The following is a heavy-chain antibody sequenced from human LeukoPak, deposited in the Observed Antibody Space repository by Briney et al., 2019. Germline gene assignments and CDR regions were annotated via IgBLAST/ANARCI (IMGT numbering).Heavy chain of an antibody. D-gene: IGHD5-18*01. J-gene: IGHJ4*02. CDR1: GYAFTNYG. CDR2: ISAYNGNT. Sequence: GASVKVSCKASGYAFTNYGINWMRQAPGQGLEWMGWISAYNGNTNYAQKLQGRVTMTTDTSTSTAYMELRSLRSDDTAVYYCARDRDTAMATEDYWGQGTLVTVSS. V-gene: IGHV1-18*01. CDR3: ARDRDTAMATEDY.